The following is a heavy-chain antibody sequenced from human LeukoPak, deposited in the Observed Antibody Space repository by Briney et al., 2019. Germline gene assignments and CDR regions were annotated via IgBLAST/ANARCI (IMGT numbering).Heavy chain of an antibody. CDR3: TRHVMGGDY. V-gene: IGHV3-73*01. J-gene: IGHJ4*02. CDR1: GFTFSGSA. CDR2: IRSKANNYET. Sequence: GGSLRLSCAASGFTFSGSAMHWVRQASGKGLEWVGRIRSKANNYETAYAASVRGRFTISRDDSKNMAYLQMNNLNTEDTAVYYCTRHVMGGDYWGQGTLVTVSS. D-gene: IGHD1-26*01.